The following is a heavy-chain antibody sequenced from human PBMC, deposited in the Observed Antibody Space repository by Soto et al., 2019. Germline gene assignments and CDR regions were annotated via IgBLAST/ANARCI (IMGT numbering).Heavy chain of an antibody. V-gene: IGHV4-39*01. Sequence: QLQLQESGPGLVKPSETLSLTCTVSGGSISSSSYYWGWIRQPPGKGLEWIGSIYYSGRTYYNPSLKSRVTISVDTSKNQFSLKLSSVTAADTAVYYCASTLYCSGGSCFYYFDYWGQGTLVTVSS. J-gene: IGHJ4*02. CDR3: ASTLYCSGGSCFYYFDY. D-gene: IGHD2-15*01. CDR2: IYYSGRT. CDR1: GGSISSSSYY.